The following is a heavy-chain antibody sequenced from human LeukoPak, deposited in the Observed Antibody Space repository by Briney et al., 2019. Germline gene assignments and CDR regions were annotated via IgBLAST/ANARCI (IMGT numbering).Heavy chain of an antibody. V-gene: IGHV3-74*01. CDR3: ATKQWLAPPPDT. D-gene: IGHD6-19*01. Sequence: GGSLRLSCAASGFTFSSYEVNWVRQAPGKGLESVSQINTDGTVTTYADSVKGRFTVSRDNADNTMFLHMNSVRDEDTAVYYCATKQWLAPPPDTWGQGTPVTVSS. J-gene: IGHJ5*02. CDR1: GFTFSSYE. CDR2: INTDGTVT.